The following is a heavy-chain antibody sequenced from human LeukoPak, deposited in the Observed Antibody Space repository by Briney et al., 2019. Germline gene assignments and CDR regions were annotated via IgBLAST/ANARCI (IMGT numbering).Heavy chain of an antibody. Sequence: ASVKVSCKASGYTFTCYYMHWVRQAPGQGLEWMGWINPNSGGTNYAQKFQGRVTMTRDTSISTAYMELSRLRSDDTAVYYCARQYLYDFWSGYYGYWGQGTLVTVSS. CDR3: ARQYLYDFWSGYYGY. D-gene: IGHD3-3*01. J-gene: IGHJ4*02. CDR1: GYTFTCYY. CDR2: INPNSGGT. V-gene: IGHV1-2*02.